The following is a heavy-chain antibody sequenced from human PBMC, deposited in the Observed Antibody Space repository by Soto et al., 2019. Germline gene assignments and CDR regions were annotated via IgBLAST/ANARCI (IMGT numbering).Heavy chain of an antibody. Sequence: ASVKVSCKASGYTFTSYGISWVRQAPGQRLEWMGWISPYNGNTNYAQKFQDRVTMTTDTSTSTAYMELRSLRSDDTAVYYCARDGGGGNCSGGSCNSWFDPWGQGTLVTVSS. V-gene: IGHV1-18*01. J-gene: IGHJ5*02. CDR1: GYTFTSYG. CDR3: ARDGGGGNCSGGSCNSWFDP. D-gene: IGHD2-15*01. CDR2: ISPYNGNT.